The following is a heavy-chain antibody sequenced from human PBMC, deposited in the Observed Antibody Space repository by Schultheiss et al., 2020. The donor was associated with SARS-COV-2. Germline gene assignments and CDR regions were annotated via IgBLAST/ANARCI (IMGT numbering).Heavy chain of an antibody. CDR3: ARSSISKTDDYYYYGLFV. D-gene: IGHD6-19*01. CDR2: INPNSGGT. Sequence: GGSLRLSCKGSGYTLTGYYIHWVRQVPGQGLEWMGWINPNSGGTNYAQKFQGRVTMTSDTPTSTAYMELGRLTSDDTALYYCARSSISKTDDYYYYGLFVWGQGNTVTVSS. J-gene: IGHJ6*02. V-gene: IGHV1-2*02. CDR1: GYTLTGYY.